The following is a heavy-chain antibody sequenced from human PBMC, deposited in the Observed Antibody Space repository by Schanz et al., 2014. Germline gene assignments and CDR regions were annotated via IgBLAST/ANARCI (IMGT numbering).Heavy chain of an antibody. CDR1: GITFSSHS. V-gene: IGHV3-23*04. D-gene: IGHD3-10*01. Sequence: EVHLVESGGGLVQPGGSLRLSCAASGITFSSHSFNWVRQAPGKGLEWVSALSEGGGGTHYADSVRGRFTISSDSSKNTLYLQMNSLRPEDTAVYYCAKYRGYYRVSGSYRELEYWGQGTLVTVSS. J-gene: IGHJ4*02. CDR3: AKYRGYYRVSGSYRELEY. CDR2: LSEGGGGT.